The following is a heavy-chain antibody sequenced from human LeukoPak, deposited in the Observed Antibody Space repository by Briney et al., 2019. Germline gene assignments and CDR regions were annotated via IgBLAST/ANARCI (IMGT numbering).Heavy chain of an antibody. D-gene: IGHD3-3*01. Sequence: GSLRLSCAASGFTFSTYSTNWVRQAPGKGLEWVSSISSSSGYIYYADSVKGRFTISGDNAKNSLYLQMNSLRAEDTAVYYCARDTDGFESGYGYYYYHGMDVWGQGTTVTVSS. V-gene: IGHV3-21*01. CDR3: ARDTDGFESGYGYYYYHGMDV. CDR1: GFTFSTYS. CDR2: ISSSSGYI. J-gene: IGHJ6*02.